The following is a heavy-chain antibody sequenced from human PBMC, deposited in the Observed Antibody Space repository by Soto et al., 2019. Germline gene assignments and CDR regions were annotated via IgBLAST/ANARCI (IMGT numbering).Heavy chain of an antibody. D-gene: IGHD1-1*01. Sequence: EVQLVESGGSVIRPGGSLRLSCAASGFAFQNHGMAWVRQVPGKGLEWVAGISGSGGNAGYADSVKGWFTISRDNGDNSLYLEINNLGVEDTALYHCARKPHWQYWYFDLWGRGTLVTVAS. CDR1: GFAFQNHG. J-gene: IGHJ2*01. CDR2: ISGSGGNA. V-gene: IGHV3-20*01. CDR3: ARKPHWQYWYFDL.